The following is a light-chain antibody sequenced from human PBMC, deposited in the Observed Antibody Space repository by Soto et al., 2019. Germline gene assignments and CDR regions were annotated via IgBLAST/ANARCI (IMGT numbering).Light chain of an antibody. J-gene: IGLJ2*01. V-gene: IGLV3-1*01. Sequence: SYELTQPPSVSVSPGKQASLTCPGEKLGDKYACWYQQKPGQSPVLVIYQDNKRPSGIPERFSGSNSGNTATLTISGTQAMDEADYYCQAWDSSTVVFGGGTKLTVL. CDR2: QDN. CDR1: KLGDKY. CDR3: QAWDSSTVV.